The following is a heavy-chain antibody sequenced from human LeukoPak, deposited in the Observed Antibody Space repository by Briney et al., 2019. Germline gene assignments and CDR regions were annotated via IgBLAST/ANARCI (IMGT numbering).Heavy chain of an antibody. CDR2: FDPEDGET. CDR3: ATHYGSGSYQNWFDP. J-gene: IGHJ5*02. CDR1: GYTLTELS. D-gene: IGHD3-10*01. Sequence: GASVKVSCKVSGYTLTELSMHWVRQAPGKGLEWMGGFDPEDGETIYAQKFQGRVTMTEDTSTDTAYMELSSLRSEDTAVYYCATHYGSGSYQNWFDPSGQGTLVTVSS. V-gene: IGHV1-24*01.